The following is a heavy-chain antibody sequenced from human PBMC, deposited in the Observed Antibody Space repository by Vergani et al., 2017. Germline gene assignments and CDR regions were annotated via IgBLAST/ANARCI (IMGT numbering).Heavy chain of an antibody. CDR3: ATPQTVTTGGMEV. D-gene: IGHD4-17*01. CDR1: GYTFTDHY. V-gene: IGHV1-69-2*01. CDR2: VDPEDGET. J-gene: IGHJ6*02. Sequence: EVQLVQSGAEVKKPGVTMKISSKVSGYTFTDHYMHWVKQAPGKGLEWMGLVDPEDGETIYAEKFKGRVTIAADTSTDTAHLELSSLRSEDTAVYYCATPQTVTTGGMEVWGQGTTVIVSS.